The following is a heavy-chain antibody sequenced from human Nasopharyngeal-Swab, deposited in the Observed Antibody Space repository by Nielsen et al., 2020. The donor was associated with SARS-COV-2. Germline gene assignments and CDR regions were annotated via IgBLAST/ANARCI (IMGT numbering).Heavy chain of an antibody. CDR2: IYYGGST. CDR3: ATLSSSWYEYYFDY. V-gene: IGHV4-39*01. CDR1: GGSISSSTYY. J-gene: IGHJ4*02. Sequence: ETLSLTCTVSGGSISSSTYYWAWIRQPPGKGLEWIGSIYYGGSTYYNPSLKGRVTISVDTSKNQFSLKLSSVTAADTAVYYCATLSSSWYEYYFDYWGQGTLVTVSS. D-gene: IGHD6-13*01.